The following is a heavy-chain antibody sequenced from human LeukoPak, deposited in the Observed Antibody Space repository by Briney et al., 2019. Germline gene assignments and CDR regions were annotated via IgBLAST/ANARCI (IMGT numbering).Heavy chain of an antibody. CDR2: IYPGDSDT. V-gene: IGHV5-51*01. Sequence: GESLKISCKGSEYSFTSYWIGWVRQMPGKGLEWMGIIYPGDSDTRYSPSFQGQVTISADKSVTTAYLQWSSLKVSDTAMYYCARQGSSWYGSFDYWGQGTLVTVSP. D-gene: IGHD6-13*01. J-gene: IGHJ4*02. CDR3: ARQGSSWYGSFDY. CDR1: EYSFTSYW.